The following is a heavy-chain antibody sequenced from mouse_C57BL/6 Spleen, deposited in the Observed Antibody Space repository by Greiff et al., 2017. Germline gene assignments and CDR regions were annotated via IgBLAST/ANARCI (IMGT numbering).Heavy chain of an antibody. CDR2: IRNKANGYTT. V-gene: IGHV7-3*01. J-gene: IGHJ4*01. CDR1: GFTFTDYY. CDR3: AKGAQNYAMDY. Sequence: EVKLQESGGGLVQPGGSLSLSCAASGFTFTDYYMSWVRQPPGKALEWLGFIRNKANGYTTEYSASVKGRFTISRDNSQSILYLQMNALRAEDSATYYCAKGAQNYAMDYWGQGTSVTVSS. D-gene: IGHD3-2*02.